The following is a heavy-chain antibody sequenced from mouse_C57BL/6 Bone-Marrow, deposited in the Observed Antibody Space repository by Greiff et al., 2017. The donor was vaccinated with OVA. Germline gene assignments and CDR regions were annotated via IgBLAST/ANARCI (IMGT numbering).Heavy chain of an antibody. Sequence: EVMLVESGGGLVKPGGSLKLSCAASGFTFSDYGMHWVRQAPEKGLEWVAYISSGSSTVYYADKVKGRFAISRDNAKNTLFLQMTSLRSEDTAMYYCARPLYYGSSYPAWFAYWGQGTLVTVSA. J-gene: IGHJ3*01. CDR3: ARPLYYGSSYPAWFAY. CDR2: ISSGSSTV. CDR1: GFTFSDYG. V-gene: IGHV5-17*01. D-gene: IGHD1-1*01.